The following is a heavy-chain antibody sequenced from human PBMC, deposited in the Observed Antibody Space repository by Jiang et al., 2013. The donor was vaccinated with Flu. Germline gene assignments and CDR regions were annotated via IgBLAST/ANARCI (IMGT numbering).Heavy chain of an antibody. D-gene: IGHD2-2*01. J-gene: IGHJ6*02. CDR3: AAYGEVPAAIYYYYGMDV. CDR1: GFTFTSSA. V-gene: IGHV1-58*01. Sequence: GAEVKKPGTSVKVSCKASGFTFTSSAVQWVRQARGQRLEWIGWIVVGSGNTNYAQKFQERVTITRDMSTSTAYMELSSLRSEDTAVYYCAAYGEVPAAIYYYYGMDVWGQGTTVTVSS. CDR2: IVVGSGNT.